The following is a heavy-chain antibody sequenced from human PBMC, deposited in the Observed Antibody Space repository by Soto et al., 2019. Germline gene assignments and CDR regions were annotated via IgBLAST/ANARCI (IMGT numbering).Heavy chain of an antibody. V-gene: IGHV3-30*18. D-gene: IGHD3-3*01. CDR2: ISYDGSNK. J-gene: IGHJ4*02. CDR3: AKVMIFGVVTPGLLYFDY. CDR1: GFTFSSYG. Sequence: PXGSLRLSCAASGFTFSSYGMHWVRQAPGKGLEWVAVISYDGSNKYYADSVKGRFTISRDNSKNTLYLQMNSLRDEDTAVYYCAKVMIFGVVTPGLLYFDYWGQGTLVTVSS.